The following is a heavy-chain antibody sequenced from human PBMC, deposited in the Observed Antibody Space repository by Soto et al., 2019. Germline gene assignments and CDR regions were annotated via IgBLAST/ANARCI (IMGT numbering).Heavy chain of an antibody. CDR1: GYTFTDYA. CDR3: ARGSGRHYAPFDN. Sequence: QVLLVQSGAEVKKPGASVKISCETSGYTFTDYAVDWVRQAPGQRLEWMGWINAATGNTRYSQKFQGRVTITRDTPANTAYMDLGSLGSEDTAVYYCARGSGRHYAPFDNWGQGTLVTVSS. CDR2: INAATGNT. V-gene: IGHV1-3*01. D-gene: IGHD2-2*01. J-gene: IGHJ4*02.